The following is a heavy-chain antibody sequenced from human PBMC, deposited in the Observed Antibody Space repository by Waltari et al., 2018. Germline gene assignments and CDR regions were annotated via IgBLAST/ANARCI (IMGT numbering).Heavy chain of an antibody. V-gene: IGHV4-61*02. Sequence: QVQLQESGPGLVKPSQTLSLTCTVSGGSITSGSYSWSWIRQPAGKGLEWIGRIYTSGSTNYNPSLKSRVTISVDTSKNQFSLKLSSVTAADTAVYYCARERLGQWPDYYYYYYMDVWGKGTTVTVSS. D-gene: IGHD3-16*01. CDR3: ARERLGQWPDYYYYYYMDV. J-gene: IGHJ6*03. CDR2: IYTSGST. CDR1: GGSITSGSYS.